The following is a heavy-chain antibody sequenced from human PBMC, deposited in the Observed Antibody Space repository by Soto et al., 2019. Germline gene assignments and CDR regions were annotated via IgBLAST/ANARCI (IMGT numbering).Heavy chain of an antibody. V-gene: IGHV4-61*01. Sequence: QVQLQESGPGLVKPSETLSLTCTVSGGSVSSGSYYWSWIRQPPGKGLEWIGYIYYSGSTNYNPSLKRRVTIAVDTSKNQFSLKLSSVTAADTAVYYCARVLGSSGSTDYYYYYGMDVWGQGTTVTVSS. CDR1: GGSVSSGSYY. D-gene: IGHD6-19*01. CDR3: ARVLGSSGSTDYYYYYGMDV. CDR2: IYYSGST. J-gene: IGHJ6*02.